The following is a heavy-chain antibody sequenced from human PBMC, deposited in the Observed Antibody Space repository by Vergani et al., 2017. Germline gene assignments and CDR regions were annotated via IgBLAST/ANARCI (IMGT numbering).Heavy chain of an antibody. Sequence: QVQLVQSGAEVKKPGASVKVSCKASGYTFTGYYIHWVRQAPGRGLEWMGWINPNTGGTNYAQKFQGRVTVTRDTSISTADMELSRLRSDDTAVYYCARGVVPAAIGWFDPWGQGTLVTVSS. J-gene: IGHJ5*02. CDR1: GYTFTGYY. CDR3: ARGVVPAAIGWFDP. D-gene: IGHD2-2*02. V-gene: IGHV1-2*02. CDR2: INPNTGGT.